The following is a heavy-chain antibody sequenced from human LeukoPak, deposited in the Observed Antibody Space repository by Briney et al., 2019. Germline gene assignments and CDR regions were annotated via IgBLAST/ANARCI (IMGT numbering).Heavy chain of an antibody. CDR3: ARDSRVDYYMTL. D-gene: IGHD1-26*01. V-gene: IGHV4-61*02. CDR1: GGFISSGSYY. CDR2: IYTSGST. J-gene: IGHJ4*02. Sequence: PSETLSLTCTVSGGFISSGSYYWSWIRQPAGKGLEWIGRIYTSGSTNYNPSLKSRVTMSVDTSKNQFSLKLSSVTAADTAVYYCARDSRVDYYMTLWGQGTLVTVSS.